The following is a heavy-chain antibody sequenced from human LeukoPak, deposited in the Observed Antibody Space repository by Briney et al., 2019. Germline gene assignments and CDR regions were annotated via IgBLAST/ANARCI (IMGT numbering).Heavy chain of an antibody. Sequence: GGSLRLSCAASGFTFSSYAMHWVRQAPGRGLEWVAVISYDGSNKYYADSVKGRFTISRDNSKNTLYLQMNSLRAEDTAVYYCARNEGTYYYDSSGYYFDYWGQGTLVTVSS. J-gene: IGHJ4*02. CDR1: GFTFSSYA. D-gene: IGHD3-22*01. CDR2: ISYDGSNK. CDR3: ARNEGTYYYDSSGYYFDY. V-gene: IGHV3-30*14.